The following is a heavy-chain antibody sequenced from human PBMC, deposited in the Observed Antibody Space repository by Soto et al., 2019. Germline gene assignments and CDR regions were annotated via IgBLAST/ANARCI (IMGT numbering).Heavy chain of an antibody. J-gene: IGHJ4*02. Sequence: PGESLKISCKGSGYSFTNYWISWVRQMPGKGLEWMGRIDPSDSYTNYSPSLQGHVTISADKSVSTAYLQWSSLKASDTAMYYCARIDVDTAMVCDYWGQGTLVTVSS. V-gene: IGHV5-10-1*01. D-gene: IGHD5-18*01. CDR1: GYSFTNYW. CDR2: IDPSDSYT. CDR3: ARIDVDTAMVCDY.